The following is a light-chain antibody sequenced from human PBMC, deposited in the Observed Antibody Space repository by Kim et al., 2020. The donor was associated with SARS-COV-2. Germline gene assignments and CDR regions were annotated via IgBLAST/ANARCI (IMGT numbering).Light chain of an antibody. Sequence: QCGTISCPGSSPNIGRNTESWYQQPPGTAPNLLIHSNNQRPSGVPDRFSGSKSGTSASLAISGLQSEDEADYYCAAWDDSLNVGVFGGGTQLTVL. CDR1: SPNIGRNT. V-gene: IGLV1-44*01. CDR2: SNN. J-gene: IGLJ2*01. CDR3: AAWDDSLNVGV.